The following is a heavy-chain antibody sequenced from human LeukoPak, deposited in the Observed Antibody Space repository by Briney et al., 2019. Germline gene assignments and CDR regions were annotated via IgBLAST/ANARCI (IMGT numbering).Heavy chain of an antibody. D-gene: IGHD3-22*01. CDR2: MTPNSGNT. J-gene: IGHJ3*02. CDR1: GYTFTSYD. V-gene: IGHV1-8*01. CDR3: VRGYYDSSGYYFLSAFDI. Sequence: APVTVSCKASGYTFTSYDINWVRQATGQGLEWMGWMTPNSGNTGYAQKFQGRVTMTRNTSISTAYMELSSLRSEDTAVYYCVRGYYDSSGYYFLSAFDIWGQGTMVTVS.